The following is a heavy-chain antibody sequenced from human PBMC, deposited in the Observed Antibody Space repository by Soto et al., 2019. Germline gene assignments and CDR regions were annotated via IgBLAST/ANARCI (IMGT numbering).Heavy chain of an antibody. CDR1: GFTFSSYG. D-gene: IGHD2-2*01. J-gene: IGHJ5*02. V-gene: IGHV3-30*18. CDR2: ISYDGSNK. CDR3: AKGGEYQLLLADP. Sequence: GGSLRLSCAASGFTFSSYGMHWVRQAPGKGLEWVAVISYDGSNKYYADSVKGRFTISRDNSKNTLYLQMNSLRAEDTAVYYCAKGGEYQLLLADPWGQGTLVTVSS.